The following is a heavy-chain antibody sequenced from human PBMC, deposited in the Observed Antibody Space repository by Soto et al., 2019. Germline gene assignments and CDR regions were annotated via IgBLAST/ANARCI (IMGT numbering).Heavy chain of an antibody. Sequence: GALRLSCAASVLAFSNFAMSWVRQAPGKGLEWVSAISGSGGSTYYAGSVKGRFTVSRDNSKDTLYLQMNNMRADDTAVYYCAKGGYFDYWGQGTLVTVSS. V-gene: IGHV3-23*01. J-gene: IGHJ4*02. CDR3: AKGGYFDY. CDR2: ISGSGGST. CDR1: VLAFSNFA.